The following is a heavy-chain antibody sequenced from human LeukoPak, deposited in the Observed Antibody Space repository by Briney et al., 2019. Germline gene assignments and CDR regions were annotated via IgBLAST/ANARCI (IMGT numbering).Heavy chain of an antibody. CDR2: ISYDGSNK. V-gene: IGHV3-30*18. J-gene: IGHJ2*01. CDR1: GFTFSSYG. D-gene: IGHD3-22*01. CDR3: AKDDDSSGYYLYWYFDL. Sequence: GGSQRLSCAASGFTFSSYGMHWVRQAPGKGLEWVAVISYDGSNKYYADSVKGRFTISRDNSKNTLYLQMNSLRAEDTAVYYCAKDDDSSGYYLYWYFDLWGRGTLVTVSS.